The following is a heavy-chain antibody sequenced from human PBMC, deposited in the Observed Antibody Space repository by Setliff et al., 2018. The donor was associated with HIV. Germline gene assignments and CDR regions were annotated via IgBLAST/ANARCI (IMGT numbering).Heavy chain of an antibody. V-gene: IGHV3-7*01. CDR2: IKQDGSEK. D-gene: IGHD5-18*01. J-gene: IGHJ4*02. CDR1: GFTFSSYW. CDR3: ARGARGYSYG. Sequence: GGSLRLSCGASGFTFSSYWMSWVRQAPGKGLEWVANIKQDGSEKYYVESVKGRFTISRDNANNSLYLQMNSLRAEDTAVYYCARGARGYSYGWGQGTLVTVSS.